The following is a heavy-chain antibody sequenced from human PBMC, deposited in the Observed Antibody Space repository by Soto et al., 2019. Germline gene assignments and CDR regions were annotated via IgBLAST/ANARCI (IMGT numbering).Heavy chain of an antibody. CDR1: GFTFSSYW. V-gene: IGHV3-7*01. J-gene: IGHJ6*02. CDR2: IKQDGSEK. Sequence: PGGSLRLSCAASGFTFSSYWMSWVRQAPGKGLEWVANIKQDGSEKYYVDSLEGRFTISRDNTNNSLYLQMHRLRAEDTAVYYCTRVYPGSDWPYHYYGMDVWGQGTTVTVSS. CDR3: TRVYPGSDWPYHYYGMDV. D-gene: IGHD6-19*01.